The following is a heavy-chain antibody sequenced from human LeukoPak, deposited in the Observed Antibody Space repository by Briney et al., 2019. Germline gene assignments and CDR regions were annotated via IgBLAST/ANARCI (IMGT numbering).Heavy chain of an antibody. CDR3: AKDLGYSYGYDY. CDR1: GLTFRNYG. J-gene: IGHJ4*02. Sequence: GGSLRLSCAVSGLTFRNYGMHWVRQAPGKGLEWVAIIYYDGSNKYYADSVKGRFTISRDNSKNTLYLQMNSLRAEDTAVYYCAKDLGYSYGYDYWGQGTLVTVSS. V-gene: IGHV3-30*02. CDR2: IYYDGSNK. D-gene: IGHD5-18*01.